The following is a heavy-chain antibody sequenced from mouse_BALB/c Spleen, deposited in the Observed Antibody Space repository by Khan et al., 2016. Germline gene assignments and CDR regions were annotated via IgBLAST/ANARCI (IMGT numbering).Heavy chain of an antibody. Sequence: QIQLVQSGPEQKKPGETVKISCKVSGFTFTDYGMNWVKQAPGKGLKWMGWINTYTGEPTYADDFKGRFAFSLETSASTAYLQINNLKNEDTATXFCAKGYSNYGFFDYWGQGTTLTVSS. V-gene: IGHV9-3-1*01. D-gene: IGHD2-5*01. CDR1: GFTFTDYG. J-gene: IGHJ2*01. CDR2: INTYTGEP. CDR3: AKGYSNYGFFDY.